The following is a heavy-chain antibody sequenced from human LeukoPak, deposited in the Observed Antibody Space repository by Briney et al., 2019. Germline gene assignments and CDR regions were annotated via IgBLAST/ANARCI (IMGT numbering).Heavy chain of an antibody. CDR3: ARDDPVVGATTWGSFDY. CDR2: INTNAGNP. D-gene: IGHD1-26*01. V-gene: IGHV7-4-1*02. Sequence: GASVKVSCKASGYTFTSYAMNWVRQAPGQGLEWMGWINTNAGNPTYAQSFTGRFVFSLDTSVSTAYLQISSLKAEDTAVYYCARDDPVVGATTWGSFDYWGQGTLVTVSS. CDR1: GYTFTSYA. J-gene: IGHJ4*02.